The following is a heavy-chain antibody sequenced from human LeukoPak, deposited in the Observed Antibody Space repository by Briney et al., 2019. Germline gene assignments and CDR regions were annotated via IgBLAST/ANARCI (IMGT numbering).Heavy chain of an antibody. CDR2: IKQDGSDK. Sequence: GVSLRLPCAASGFTFSNYWMPWVRQARGKGLEWVANIKQDGSDKYYADSVKGRVTISRDNAQNSLYRHMISVRAEDTAGYYCSRDRDSSYWGQGTLVSVSS. CDR3: SRDRDSSY. CDR1: GFTFSNYW. J-gene: IGHJ4*02. V-gene: IGHV3-7*01. D-gene: IGHD6-19*01.